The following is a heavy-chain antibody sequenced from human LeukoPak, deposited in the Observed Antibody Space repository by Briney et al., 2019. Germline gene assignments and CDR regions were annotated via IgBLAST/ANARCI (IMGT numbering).Heavy chain of an antibody. D-gene: IGHD5-18*01. J-gene: IGHJ4*02. V-gene: IGHV4-34*01. Sequence: SETLSLTCAVYGGSFRGYYWSWIRLPPGKGLEWIGAINHSGSTKYNPPLKSRVTLSVDTSKSQVALRLSSVTAADTAVDYCARVAGGYSEGFDYWGQGTLVTVSS. CDR3: ARVAGGYSEGFDY. CDR2: INHSGST. CDR1: GGSFRGYY.